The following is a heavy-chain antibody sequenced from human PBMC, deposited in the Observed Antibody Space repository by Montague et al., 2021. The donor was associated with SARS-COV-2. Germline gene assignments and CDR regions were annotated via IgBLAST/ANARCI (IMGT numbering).Heavy chain of an antibody. CDR1: GFSLSTSGMC. Sequence: PALVKPRQTLTLTCTFSGFSLSTSGMCVSWIRQPPGKALEWLARXDWDDDKYYSTSLKTRLTISKDTSKNQVVLTMTNMDPVDTATYYRARTSIAAAGTVIDYWGQGTLVTVSS. D-gene: IGHD6-13*01. V-gene: IGHV2-70*11. J-gene: IGHJ4*02. CDR3: ARTSIAAAGTVIDY. CDR2: XDWDDDK.